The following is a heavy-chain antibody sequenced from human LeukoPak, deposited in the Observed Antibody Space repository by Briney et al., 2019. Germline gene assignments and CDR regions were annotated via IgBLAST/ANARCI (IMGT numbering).Heavy chain of an antibody. CDR1: GFTVITND. V-gene: IGHV3-53*01. Sequence: GGSLRLSCAASGFTVITNDMTWVRQAPGKGLEWVSVLYSDGNTKYADSVQGRFTISRHNSKNTLSREMNRLSPDDTAVYYCARGVEPLAANTLAYWGQGTLVTVSS. D-gene: IGHD1-14*01. CDR3: ARGVEPLAANTLAY. CDR2: LYSDGNT. J-gene: IGHJ4*02.